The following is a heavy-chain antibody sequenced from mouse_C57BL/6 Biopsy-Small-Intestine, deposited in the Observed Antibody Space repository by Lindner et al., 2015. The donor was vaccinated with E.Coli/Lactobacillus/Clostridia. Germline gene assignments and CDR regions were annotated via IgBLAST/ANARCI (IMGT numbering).Heavy chain of an antibody. CDR2: FYPRSDII. CDR1: GYTFTKYT. Sequence: VQLQESGAELVKPGASVKLSCKASGYTFTKYTIHWVKQRSGQGLEWIGWFYPRSDIIKYNEKFKDKATLTADKSSSTVYMELSRLTSEDSAVYFCARHEEGDFAWFAYWGQGTLVTVSA. J-gene: IGHJ3*01. V-gene: IGHV1-62-2*01. D-gene: IGHD3-3*01. CDR3: ARHEEGDFAWFAY.